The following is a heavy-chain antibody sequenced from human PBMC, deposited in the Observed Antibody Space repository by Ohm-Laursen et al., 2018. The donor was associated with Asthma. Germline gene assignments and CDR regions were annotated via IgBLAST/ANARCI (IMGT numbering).Heavy chain of an antibody. D-gene: IGHD6-13*01. CDR2: ISYDESNK. CDR3: AREVAAAHD. V-gene: IGHV3-30-3*01. Sequence: SLRLSCAAFGFTFSSYAMHWVRQAPGKGLEWVAVISYDESNKYYADSVKGRFTISRDNSKNTLYLQMNSLRAEDTAVYYCAREVAAAHDWGQGTLVTVSS. J-gene: IGHJ4*02. CDR1: GFTFSSYA.